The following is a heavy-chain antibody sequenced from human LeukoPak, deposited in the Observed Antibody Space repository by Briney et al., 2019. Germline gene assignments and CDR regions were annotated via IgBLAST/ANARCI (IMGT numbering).Heavy chain of an antibody. CDR3: ARVRANVHYYDSSGSDAFDI. D-gene: IGHD3-22*01. CDR2: INPNSGGT. V-gene: IGHV1-2*02. J-gene: IGHJ3*02. Sequence: ASVKVSCKASGYTITGYSMHWVRQAPGQGLEWMGWINPNSGGTNYAQKFQGRATMTRDTSISTAYMELCRMRSDDTAVYYCARVRANVHYYDSSGSDAFDIWGQGTMVTVSS. CDR1: GYTITGYS.